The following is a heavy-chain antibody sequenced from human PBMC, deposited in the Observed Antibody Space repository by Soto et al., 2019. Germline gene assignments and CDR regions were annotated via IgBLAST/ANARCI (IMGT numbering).Heavy chain of an antibody. J-gene: IGHJ4*02. V-gene: IGHV3-30*18. Sequence: GGSLRLSCAASGFTFSSYGMHWVRQAPGKGLEWVAVISYDGSNKYYADSVKGRFTISRDNSKNTLYLQMNSLRAEDTVVYYCAKDYGIYGSGGSCYPPLFDYWGQGTLVTVSS. D-gene: IGHD2-15*01. CDR2: ISYDGSNK. CDR3: AKDYGIYGSGGSCYPPLFDY. CDR1: GFTFSSYG.